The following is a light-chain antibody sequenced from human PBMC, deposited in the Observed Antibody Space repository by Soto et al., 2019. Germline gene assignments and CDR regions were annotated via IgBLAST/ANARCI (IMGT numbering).Light chain of an antibody. Sequence: IQLTQSPTTLPASVGDRVTLTCRASESISNWLAWYQQRPGTAPKLLIYHSSILKIAVPSTFSVNGSGTEFTLTITSLQPGDFATYYCQQYRTYSFGQGSRVEIK. CDR2: HSS. CDR3: QQYRTYS. V-gene: IGKV1-5*01. CDR1: ESISNW. J-gene: IGKJ1*01.